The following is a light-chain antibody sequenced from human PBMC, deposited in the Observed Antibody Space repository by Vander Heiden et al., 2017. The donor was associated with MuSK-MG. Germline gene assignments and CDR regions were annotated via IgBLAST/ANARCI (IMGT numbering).Light chain of an antibody. CDR2: KAS. CDR1: QIISTW. Sequence: DIQMPPPPSLLSASVGDRVTITGRASQIISTWLAWYQQKPGKAPKLLIYKASTLESGVPSRFSGSGSGTEFTLTISSLQPDDFGTYYCQQDNSFDTFGQGTKLEIK. V-gene: IGKV1-5*03. CDR3: QQDNSFDT. J-gene: IGKJ2*01.